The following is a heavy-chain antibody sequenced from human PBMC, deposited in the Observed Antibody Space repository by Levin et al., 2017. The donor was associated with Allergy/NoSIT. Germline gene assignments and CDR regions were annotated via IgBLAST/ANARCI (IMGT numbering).Heavy chain of an antibody. CDR1: GFTVSSNY. D-gene: IGHD6-6*01. CDR3: ARIVTSIAARPTATKEYYYYYMDG. CDR2: IYSGGST. J-gene: IGHJ6*03. Sequence: GGSLRLSCAASGFTVSSNYMSWVRQAPGKGLEWVSVIYSGGSTYYADSVKGRFTISRDNSKNTLYLQMNSLRAEDTAVYYCARIVTSIAARPTATKEYYYYYMDGWGKGTTVTVSS. V-gene: IGHV3-53*01.